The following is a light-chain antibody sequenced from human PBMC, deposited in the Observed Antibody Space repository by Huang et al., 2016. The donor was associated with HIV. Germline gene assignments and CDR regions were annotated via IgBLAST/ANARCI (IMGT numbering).Light chain of an antibody. J-gene: IGKJ1*01. Sequence: DIVMTPSPDSLAVPLGERATFRCVSSQPVLCSANKKHCPMNGLAGDQKKPGQPPKLLIYWESWRESGVPDRFSGSGSGTHFTLTISSLQAEDVAVYYCQQHYTTPWTFGQGTKVEIK. CDR2: WES. V-gene: IGKV4-1*01. CDR1: QPVLCSANKKHC. CDR3: QQHYTTPWT.